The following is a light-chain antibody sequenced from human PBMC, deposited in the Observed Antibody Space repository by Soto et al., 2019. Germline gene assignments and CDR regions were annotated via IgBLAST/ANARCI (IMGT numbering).Light chain of an antibody. Sequence: EVVLTQSPVTLSLSPGERATLSCRASQSVSSSYLAWYQQKPGQAPRRLIYGASSRATGIPDRFSGSGSGTDCTLTGSRLAPEDFAVYYCQQYDTSSCSYTCGQGTKLEI. V-gene: IGKV3-20*01. J-gene: IGKJ2*01. CDR1: QSVSSSY. CDR2: GAS. CDR3: QQYDTSSCSYT.